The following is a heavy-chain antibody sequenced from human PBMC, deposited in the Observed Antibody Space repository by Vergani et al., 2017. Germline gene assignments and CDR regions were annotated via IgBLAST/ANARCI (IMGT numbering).Heavy chain of an antibody. CDR1: GFMFSNYW. Sequence: EVQLVESGGGLVQPGGSLRLSCAASGFMFSNYWMNWVRQAPGKGLEWVANIKQDGSEKYYVDSVRGRFTISRDNAKNSLYLQMNSLRAEDTAVYHCARLGIGFGVVISDAFDIWGQGTMVTVSS. CDR3: ARLGIGFGVVISDAFDI. CDR2: IKQDGSEK. D-gene: IGHD3-3*01. V-gene: IGHV3-7*01. J-gene: IGHJ3*02.